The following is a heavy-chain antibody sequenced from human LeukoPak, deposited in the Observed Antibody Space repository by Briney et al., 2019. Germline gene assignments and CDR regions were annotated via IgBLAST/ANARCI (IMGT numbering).Heavy chain of an antibody. D-gene: IGHD4-11*01. Sequence: TGGSLRLSCAASGFTFSTYAMNWVRQAPGKGLEWVSYISSSGSTIYYADSVKGRFTISRDNAKNSLYLQMNSLRAEDTAVYYCARLASNPNFDYWGQGTLVTVSS. CDR1: GFTFSTYA. V-gene: IGHV3-48*03. J-gene: IGHJ4*02. CDR3: ARLASNPNFDY. CDR2: ISSSGSTI.